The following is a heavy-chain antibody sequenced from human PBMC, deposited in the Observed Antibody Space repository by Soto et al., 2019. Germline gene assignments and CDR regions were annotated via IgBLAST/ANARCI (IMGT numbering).Heavy chain of an antibody. D-gene: IGHD6-6*01. CDR3: AHRRPYSNSPEYFFDY. CDR1: GFSLSTSGVD. CDR2: IYWDDDK. J-gene: IGHJ4*02. Sequence: QITLKESGPTLVKPTQTLTLTCTFSGFSLSTSGVDVGWIRQPPGKALEWLALIYWDDDKRYSPSLKSRLTIPKDTPKNQVVLTITNMDPLDTATYYCAHRRPYSNSPEYFFDYWGQGTLVTVSS. V-gene: IGHV2-5*02.